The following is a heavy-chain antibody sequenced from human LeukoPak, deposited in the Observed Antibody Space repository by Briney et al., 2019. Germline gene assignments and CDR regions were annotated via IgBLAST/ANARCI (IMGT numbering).Heavy chain of an antibody. V-gene: IGHV3-9*01. J-gene: IGHJ4*02. Sequence: GGYLRLSCAASGFTFDDYAMHWVRQAPGKGLEWVSGISWNSGSIDYADSVKGRFTVSRDNAKNSLYLQMNSLRAEDTALYYCAKVRGYSYGPFDYWGQGTLVTVSS. D-gene: IGHD5-18*01. CDR3: AKVRGYSYGPFDY. CDR2: ISWNSGSI. CDR1: GFTFDDYA.